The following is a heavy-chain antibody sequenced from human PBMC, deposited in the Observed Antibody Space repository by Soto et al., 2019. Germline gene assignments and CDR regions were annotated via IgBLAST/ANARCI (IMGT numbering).Heavy chain of an antibody. J-gene: IGHJ6*02. CDR1: GGSISSSSHY. CDR2: IYSSGST. D-gene: IGHD3-16*01. Sequence: TLSLTCTVSGGSISSSSHYWGWIRQPPGKGLEWIENIYSSGSTYYNPSLKSRLTMSLDASQNQFSLKLNSLTDADTAVYFCARVPSPFDYYYAMDVWGQGTTVTVSS. CDR3: ARVPSPFDYYYAMDV. V-gene: IGHV4-30-4*08.